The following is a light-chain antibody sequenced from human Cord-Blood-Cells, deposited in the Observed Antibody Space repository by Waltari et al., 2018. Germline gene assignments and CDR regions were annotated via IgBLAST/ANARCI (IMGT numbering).Light chain of an antibody. CDR1: QSVSSY. J-gene: IGKJ1*01. CDR3: QQYNNWPRT. V-gene: IGKV3-15*01. CDR2: GAS. Sequence: EIVMTQSPATLSVSPGERATLSCRASQSVSSYLAWYQQKPGQAPRLLIYGASTRATGIPARFSGSGSGTEFTLTISSLQSEDFAVYYCQQYNNWPRTFGQGTKAEIK.